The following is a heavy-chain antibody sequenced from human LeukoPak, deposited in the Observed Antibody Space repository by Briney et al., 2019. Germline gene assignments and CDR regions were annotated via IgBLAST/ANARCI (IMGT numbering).Heavy chain of an antibody. CDR2: TDYRGYT. CDR1: GGSINGYY. Sequence: SETLSLTCTVSGGSINGYYWTWIRQPPGRGLEWISYTDYRGYTNYNTSLQRRVAVSIDTPKSQLSLRLTSVTTADTAVYYCARGGPAPRPDTGYYLYWGRGSLVTVSS. D-gene: IGHD3-9*01. CDR3: ARGGPAPRPDTGYYLY. J-gene: IGHJ4*02. V-gene: IGHV4-59*12.